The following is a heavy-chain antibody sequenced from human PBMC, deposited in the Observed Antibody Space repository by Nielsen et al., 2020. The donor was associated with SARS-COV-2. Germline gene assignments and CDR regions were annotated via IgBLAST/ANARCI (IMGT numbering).Heavy chain of an antibody. CDR3: AKRRAVFMLTFGGEGAMDV. V-gene: IGHV3-20*04. J-gene: IGHJ6*02. CDR1: GFTFDDYG. CDR2: INWNGGST. D-gene: IGHD3-16*01. Sequence: GGSLRLSCAASGFTFDDYGMSWVRQAPGKGLEWVSGINWNGGSTGYADSVKGRFTISRDNAKNSLYLQMNSLSAEDTAVYYCAKRRAVFMLTFGGEGAMDVWGQGTTVSVSS.